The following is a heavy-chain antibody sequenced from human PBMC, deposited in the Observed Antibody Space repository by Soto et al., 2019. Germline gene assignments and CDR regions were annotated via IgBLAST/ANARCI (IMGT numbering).Heavy chain of an antibody. CDR3: ARDRQQWLVNGMDV. J-gene: IGHJ6*02. Sequence: GSLRLSCAASGFTFSNYGLHWVRQAPGKGLEWVAMISFDGTSKYYADSVKGRFTISRESSKNTLYLHMNSLRAEDTAVYFCARDRQQWLVNGMDVWGQGTTVTVSS. D-gene: IGHD6-19*01. CDR2: ISFDGTSK. CDR1: GFTFSNYG. V-gene: IGHV3-30*03.